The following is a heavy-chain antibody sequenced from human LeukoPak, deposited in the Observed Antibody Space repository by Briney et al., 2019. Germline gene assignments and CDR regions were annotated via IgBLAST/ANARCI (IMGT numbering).Heavy chain of an antibody. J-gene: IGHJ6*02. V-gene: IGHV4-31*03. D-gene: IGHD3-22*01. CDR2: IYYSGST. Sequence: SETLSLTCTVSGGSISRGGYYWSWIRQHPGKGLEWIGYIYYSGSTYYNPSLKSRVTISVDTSKNQFSLKLSSVTAADTAVYYCARDGNYYDSSGYYGTLYGMDVWGQGTTVTVSS. CDR3: ARDGNYYDSSGYYGTLYGMDV. CDR1: GGSISRGGYY.